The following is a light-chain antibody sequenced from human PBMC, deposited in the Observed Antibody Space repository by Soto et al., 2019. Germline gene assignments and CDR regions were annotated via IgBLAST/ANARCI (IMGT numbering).Light chain of an antibody. CDR3: QQYYQWPLT. Sequence: EILMTRSPATLSVSPGEEATLSCRASQSVGGSLAWYQEKSGQAPRLPISGASRRANGIPARFSGSGSGTDFTLIISSLQSEDFAVYYCQQYYQWPLTFGGGTKVDIK. J-gene: IGKJ4*02. CDR2: GAS. V-gene: IGKV3-15*01. CDR1: QSVGGS.